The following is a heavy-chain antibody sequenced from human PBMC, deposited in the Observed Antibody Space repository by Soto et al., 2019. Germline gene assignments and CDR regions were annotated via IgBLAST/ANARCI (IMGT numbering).Heavy chain of an antibody. CDR2: ISGRGTTI. J-gene: IGHJ6*02. V-gene: IGHV3-48*02. CDR1: GFTFSTYA. D-gene: IGHD2-2*01. CDR3: ARLRYWGSTTCKYYFYYYGMDV. Sequence: QAGGSLRLSCAASGFTFSTYAMNWVRQAPGEGLEWVSLISGRGTTIYYADSVKGRFTVSRDNVKNSLYLQVNSLRDEDTAVYYCARLRYWGSTTCKYYFYYYGMDVWGQGTTVTVSS.